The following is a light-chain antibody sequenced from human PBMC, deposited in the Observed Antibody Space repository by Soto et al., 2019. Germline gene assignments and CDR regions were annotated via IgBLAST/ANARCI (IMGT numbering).Light chain of an antibody. CDR2: GAS. CDR1: QSVRST. CDR3: QQYYKWPPET. Sequence: VLTQSPGTLSLSPGERATLSCRASQSVRSTSLAWYQQKPGQAPRLLIYGASKRATGIPARFSGSGSGTEFTLTISSLQSEDFAVYYCQQYYKWPPETFGQGTKVEIK. J-gene: IGKJ2*01. V-gene: IGKV3-15*01.